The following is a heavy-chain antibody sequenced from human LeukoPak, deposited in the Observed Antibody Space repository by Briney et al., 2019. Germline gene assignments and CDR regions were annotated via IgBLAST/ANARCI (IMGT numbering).Heavy chain of an antibody. CDR2: IIPIFGTA. CDR1: GGTFSSYA. V-gene: IGHV1-69*01. Sequence: SVKVSCKASGGTFSSYAISWVRQAPGQGLEWMGGIIPIFGTANYAQKFQGRVTITADESTSTAYMELSSLRSEDTAVYYCARWVHYDFWSGYFDYWGQGTLVTVSS. D-gene: IGHD3-3*01. J-gene: IGHJ4*02. CDR3: ARWVHYDFWSGYFDY.